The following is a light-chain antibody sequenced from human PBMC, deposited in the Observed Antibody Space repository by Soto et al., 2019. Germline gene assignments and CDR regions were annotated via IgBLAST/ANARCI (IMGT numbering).Light chain of an antibody. CDR1: QSIGTS. J-gene: IGKJ2*01. CDR2: DAS. CDR3: HQRSKWPRT. Sequence: EIVLTQSPATLSLSPGERASLSCRASQSIGTSLAWYQQTHGQAPRLLIWDASNRATGIPARFSGSVSGTEFTLTISGLEPEDFAVYYCHQRSKWPRTFGQGTKLEI. V-gene: IGKV3-11*01.